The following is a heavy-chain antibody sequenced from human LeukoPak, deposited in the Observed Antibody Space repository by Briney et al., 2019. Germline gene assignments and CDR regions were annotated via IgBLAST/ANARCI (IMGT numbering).Heavy chain of an antibody. CDR1: GFTFGSYT. CDR3: ARDPPSVAAVGYSMDV. Sequence: GGSLRLSCAASGFTFGSYTMNWVRQAPGKGLECISAISSSSSSIYYADSVKGRFTISRGNAKNSVYLQMNSLRVEDTAVYYCARDPPSVAAVGYSMDVWGRGTTVTVSS. J-gene: IGHJ6*02. V-gene: IGHV3-48*04. CDR2: ISSSSSSI. D-gene: IGHD6-13*01.